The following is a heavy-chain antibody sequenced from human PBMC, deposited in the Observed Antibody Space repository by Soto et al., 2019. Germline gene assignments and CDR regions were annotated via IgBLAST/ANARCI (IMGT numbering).Heavy chain of an antibody. CDR1: GFTFSSYS. V-gene: IGHV3-21*01. CDR3: ARGDYYDSSGPFSDAFDI. J-gene: IGHJ3*02. CDR2: ITGSSNYI. Sequence: GGSLRLSCAASGFTFSSYSMNWVRQAPGKGLEWVSSITGSSNYIHYADSVKGRFTISRDNAKNSLYLQMNSLRAEDTAVYYCARGDYYDSSGPFSDAFDIWGQGTMVTVSS. D-gene: IGHD3-22*01.